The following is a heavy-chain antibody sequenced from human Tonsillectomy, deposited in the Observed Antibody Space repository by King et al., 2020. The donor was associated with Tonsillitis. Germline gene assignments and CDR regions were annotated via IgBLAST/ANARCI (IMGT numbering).Heavy chain of an antibody. D-gene: IGHD5-18*01. CDR1: GFTFDDYA. CDR3: AKPRGHTAMVTAFDY. J-gene: IGHJ4*02. CDR2: ISWNSGNI. V-gene: IGHV3-9*01. Sequence: AQLVQSGGGLVQPGRSLRLSCAASGFTFDDYAIHWVRQAPGKGLEWVSGISWNSGNIGYADSVKGRFTISRDNAKNSLYLQMNSLRAEDTALYYCAKPRGHTAMVTAFDYWGQGTLVTVSS.